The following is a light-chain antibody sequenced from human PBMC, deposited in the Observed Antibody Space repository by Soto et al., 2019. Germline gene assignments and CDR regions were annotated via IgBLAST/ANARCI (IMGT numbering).Light chain of an antibody. V-gene: IGKV2-28*01. CDR2: WGS. J-gene: IGKJ1*01. Sequence: DIVMTQSPLSLPVTPGEPASISCRSSQSLLHSSGNNYLDWYLQKPGQSPQLLIYWGSNRASGVPDRFSGSGSGTDFTLKISRVEAEDVGVYYCMQTLQTPLTFGQGTKVEIK. CDR1: QSLLHSSGNNY. CDR3: MQTLQTPLT.